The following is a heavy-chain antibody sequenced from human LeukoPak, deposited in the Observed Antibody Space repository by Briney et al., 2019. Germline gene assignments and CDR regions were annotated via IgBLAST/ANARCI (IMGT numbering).Heavy chain of an antibody. D-gene: IGHD3-16*02. CDR2: ISSNGGST. Sequence: GGSLRLSCAASGFTFSGYAMHWVRQAPGKGLEYVSAISSNGGSTYYANSVKGRFTISRDNSKNTLYLQMGSLRAEDMAVYYCASGAEGSFGYVWGSYRLRYWGQGTLVTVSS. J-gene: IGHJ4*02. CDR3: ASGAEGSFGYVWGSYRLRY. V-gene: IGHV3-64*01. CDR1: GFTFSGYA.